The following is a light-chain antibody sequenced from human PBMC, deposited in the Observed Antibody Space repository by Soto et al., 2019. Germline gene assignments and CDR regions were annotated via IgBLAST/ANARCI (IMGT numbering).Light chain of an antibody. CDR3: QQFGSSPWT. CDR1: QSVSSSY. CDR2: GAS. J-gene: IGKJ1*01. Sequence: ESVLTQSPGTLSLSPGATATLSCRASQSVSSSYLAWYQQQPGQAPRHLIYGASSRATGIPDRFSGSGSGTDVTLTVSRLEPEDFAVYYCQQFGSSPWTFGQGTKVEIK. V-gene: IGKV3-20*01.